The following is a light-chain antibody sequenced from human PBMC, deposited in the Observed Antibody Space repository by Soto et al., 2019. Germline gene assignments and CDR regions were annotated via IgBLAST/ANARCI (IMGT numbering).Light chain of an antibody. V-gene: IGLV2-14*03. CDR1: SSDVGGYNF. Sequence: QSALTQPASVSGSPGQSITISCTGTSSDVGGYNFVSWYQQHPGKVPKLIIFDVNRRPSGFSDRFSGSKSGNTASLTISGLQAEDEGDYYCCSYTSSSTHVFGSGTKLTVL. J-gene: IGLJ1*01. CDR2: DVN. CDR3: CSYTSSSTHV.